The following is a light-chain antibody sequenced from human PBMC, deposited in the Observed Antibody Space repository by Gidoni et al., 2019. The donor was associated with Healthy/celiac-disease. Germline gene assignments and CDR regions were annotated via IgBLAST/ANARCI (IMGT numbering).Light chain of an antibody. V-gene: IGLV2-14*01. CDR2: EVS. CDR1: SSDVGGYNY. Sequence: QSALTQPASVSGSPGQPITISCTRTSSDVGGYNYVSWYQQHPGKAPKLMIYEVSNRPSGVSNRFSGSKSGNTASLTISGLQAEDEADYYCSSYTSGSTLVFGGGTKLTVL. J-gene: IGLJ3*02. CDR3: SSYTSGSTLV.